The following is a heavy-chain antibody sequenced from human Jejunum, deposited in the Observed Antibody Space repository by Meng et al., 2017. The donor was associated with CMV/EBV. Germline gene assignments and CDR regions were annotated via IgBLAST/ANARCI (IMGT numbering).Heavy chain of an antibody. Sequence: ASGFTCSTYALGWVRQAPGKGLEWISGISTGGGAIYYAKSVEGRFTVSRDNSKDTLYLQMNSLRAEDTAVYYCAKNYADVVIPAIDYWGQGTLVTVSS. J-gene: IGHJ4*02. V-gene: IGHV3-23*01. CDR2: ISTGGGAI. D-gene: IGHD2-2*01. CDR1: GFTCSTYA. CDR3: AKNYADVVIPAIDY.